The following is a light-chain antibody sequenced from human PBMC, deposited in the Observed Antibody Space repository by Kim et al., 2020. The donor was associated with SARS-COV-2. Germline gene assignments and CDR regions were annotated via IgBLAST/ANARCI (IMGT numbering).Light chain of an antibody. CDR2: YDS. CDR1: KSGSKS. Sequence: APGKTARITCGGNKSGSKSVHWYQQKPGQAPVLVIYYDSDRPSGIPERFSGSNSGNTATLTISRVEAGDEADYYCQVWDSSSDLLVFGGGTQLTVL. J-gene: IGLJ2*01. CDR3: QVWDSSSDLLV. V-gene: IGLV3-21*04.